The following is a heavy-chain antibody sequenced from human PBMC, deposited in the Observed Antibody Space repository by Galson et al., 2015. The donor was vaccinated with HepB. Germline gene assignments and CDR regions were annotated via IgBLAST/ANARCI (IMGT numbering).Heavy chain of an antibody. D-gene: IGHD1-26*01. CDR3: ARGPRVGATAHFDY. J-gene: IGHJ4*01. CDR1: GYIFTNYW. V-gene: IGHV5-51*01. CDR2: IAPFDSDT. Sequence: QSGAEVKQPGESLKISCEASGYIFTNYWVGWVRQMPGTGLEWMGIIAPFDSDTRYSPSFQGRVTISADKSINAAFLQWTSLRPSDTAIYYCARGPRVGATAHFDYWGRGTRVIVSS.